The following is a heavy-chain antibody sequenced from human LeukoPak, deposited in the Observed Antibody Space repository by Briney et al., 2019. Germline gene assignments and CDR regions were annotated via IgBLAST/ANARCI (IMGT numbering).Heavy chain of an antibody. J-gene: IGHJ4*02. CDR3: ARVGIAVAGTSLDYYFDY. D-gene: IGHD6-19*01. Sequence: SGGSLRLSCAASEFTFRSYAMSWVRLAPGKGLEWVSAISVSGGTTYYADSVEGRFTISRDNSKNTLYLQMNSLRAEDTAVYYCARVGIAVAGTSLDYYFDYWGQGTLATVSS. CDR2: ISVSGGTT. V-gene: IGHV3-23*01. CDR1: EFTFRSYA.